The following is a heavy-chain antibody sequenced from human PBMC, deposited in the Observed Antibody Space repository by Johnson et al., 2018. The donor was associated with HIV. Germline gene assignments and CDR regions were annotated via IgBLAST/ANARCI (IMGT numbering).Heavy chain of an antibody. D-gene: IGHD6-6*01. CDR1: GFTFSSYA. V-gene: IGHV3-30-3*01. CDR3: ARAKSIAIRGGAFDI. Sequence: VQLVESGGGVVQPGGSLRLSCAASGFTFSSYAMHWVRQAPGKGLEWVAVISYDGSNKYYADSVKGRFTISRDNSKNTLYLQMNSLRADDTAVYYCARAKSIAIRGGAFDIWGQGTTVTVSS. J-gene: IGHJ3*02. CDR2: ISYDGSNK.